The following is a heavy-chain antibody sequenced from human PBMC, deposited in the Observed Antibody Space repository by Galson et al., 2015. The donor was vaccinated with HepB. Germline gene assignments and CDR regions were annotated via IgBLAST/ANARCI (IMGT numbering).Heavy chain of an antibody. Sequence: SLRLSCAASGFTFSSYGVHWVRQAPGKGLEWVAVISYDGSNKYYADSVKGRFTISRENSKNTVYLQMNSLRAEDTAVYYCAKDPRLPYYYGSESGYKWFDPWGQGTLVTVSS. D-gene: IGHD3-10*01. CDR1: GFTFSSYG. V-gene: IGHV3-30*18. J-gene: IGHJ5*02. CDR3: AKDPRLPYYYGSESGYKWFDP. CDR2: ISYDGSNK.